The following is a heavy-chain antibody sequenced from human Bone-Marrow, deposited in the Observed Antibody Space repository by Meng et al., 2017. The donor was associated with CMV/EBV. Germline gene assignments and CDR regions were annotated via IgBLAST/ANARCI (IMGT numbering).Heavy chain of an antibody. CDR2: INPNSGGT. CDR3: ARVGDYYDSSGYWD. J-gene: IGHJ4*02. V-gene: IGHV1-2*02. Sequence: ASVKVSCKASGYTFTGYYMHWVRQAPGQGLEWMGWINPNSGGTNYAQTFQGRVTMTRDTSISTAYMELSRLRSDDTAVYYCARVGDYYDSSGYWDWGQGTLVTVSS. CDR1: GYTFTGYY. D-gene: IGHD3-22*01.